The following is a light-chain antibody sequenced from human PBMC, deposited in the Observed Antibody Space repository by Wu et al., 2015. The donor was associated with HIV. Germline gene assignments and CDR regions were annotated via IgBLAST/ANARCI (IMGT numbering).Light chain of an antibody. V-gene: IGKV1-5*03. CDR2: KAS. CDR3: QHYNSYPWT. CDR1: QSISNW. J-gene: IGKJ1*01. Sequence: DIQMTQSPSTLSASVGERVTITCRASQSISNWLAWYQQKPGKAPKLLIYKASNLQSGVPSRFSGGGSGTEFTLTISSLQPDDFATYYCQHYNSYPWTFGQGTKVEVK.